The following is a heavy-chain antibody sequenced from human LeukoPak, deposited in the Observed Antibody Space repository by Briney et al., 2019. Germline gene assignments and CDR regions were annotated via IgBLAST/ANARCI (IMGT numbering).Heavy chain of an antibody. D-gene: IGHD3-10*01. Sequence: GGSLRLSCAASGLTFSNYWMHWVRQAPGKGLEWVSVIDGGGTTYYADSVKGRFTISRDNSKNTVYLQMNSLRAEDTAVYYCAGTMVRGVMSFDYWGQGTLVTVSS. CDR2: IDGGGTT. V-gene: IGHV3-53*01. CDR1: GLTFSNYW. J-gene: IGHJ4*02. CDR3: AGTMVRGVMSFDY.